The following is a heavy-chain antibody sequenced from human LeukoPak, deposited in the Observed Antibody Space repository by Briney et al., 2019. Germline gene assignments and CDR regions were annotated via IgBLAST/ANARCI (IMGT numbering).Heavy chain of an antibody. J-gene: IGHJ6*02. CDR3: AKNLYCGGGSCYPSALGMDV. D-gene: IGHD2-15*01. CDR1: GFTFSSYA. V-gene: IGHV3-23*01. Sequence: GGSLRFSCAASGFTFSSYAMSWVRQAPGQGLEWVSSISGSGNRTYYADSVKGRFTISRDNSKNTLFLQMNSLRAEDTAVYYCAKNLYCGGGSCYPSALGMDVWGQGTTVTVSS. CDR2: ISGSGNRT.